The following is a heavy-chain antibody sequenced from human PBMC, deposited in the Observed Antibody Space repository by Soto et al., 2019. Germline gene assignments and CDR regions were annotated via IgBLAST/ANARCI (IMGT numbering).Heavy chain of an antibody. V-gene: IGHV3-30-3*01. CDR1: GFVFTNFY. J-gene: IGHJ4*02. D-gene: IGHD4-4*01. Sequence: QVQLVESGGGAVQPGKSLRLSCAASGFVFTNFYMHWVRQTPGKGLEWLAVVSDDGNNKYYADSVGGRFIISRNNSNNTVALQMNALGVDDMAVYYWARGSLPTVANWGQGTLVTVSS. CDR2: VSDDGNNK. CDR3: ARGSLPTVAN.